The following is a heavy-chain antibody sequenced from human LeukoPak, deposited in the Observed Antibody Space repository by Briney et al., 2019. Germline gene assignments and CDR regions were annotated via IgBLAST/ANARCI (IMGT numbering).Heavy chain of an antibody. Sequence: GSLRLSCAASGFTFSSYSMNWVRQAPGKGLEWVSSISSSSSYIYYADSVKGRFTISRDNAKNSLYLQMNSLRAEDTAVYYCARDLRNLTGYYTDYWGQGTLVTVSS. V-gene: IGHV3-21*01. CDR3: ARDLRNLTGYYTDY. CDR2: ISSSSSYI. CDR1: GFTFSSYS. J-gene: IGHJ4*02. D-gene: IGHD3-9*01.